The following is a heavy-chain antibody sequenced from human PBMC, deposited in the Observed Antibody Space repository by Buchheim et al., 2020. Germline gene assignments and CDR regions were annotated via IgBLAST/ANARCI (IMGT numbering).Heavy chain of an antibody. CDR3: ARGGTSGSLDY. J-gene: IGHJ4*02. V-gene: IGHV3-74*01. CDR2: INTDGTDT. CDR1: GFTFSSYW. D-gene: IGHD3-10*01. Sequence: EVQLVDSGGGLVQPGGSLRLSCAASGFTFSSYWMHWVRQAPGKGPVWVSRINTDGTDTSYADSVKGRFTISRDNARNTLSLQMNSLEAEDTAVYFCARGGTSGSLDYWGQGTL.